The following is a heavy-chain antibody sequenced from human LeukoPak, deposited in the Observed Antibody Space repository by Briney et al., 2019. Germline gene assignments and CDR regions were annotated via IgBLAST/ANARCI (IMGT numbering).Heavy chain of an antibody. CDR3: ARGPGYCNGGSCYRIINYYGMDV. J-gene: IGHJ6*04. CDR2: INHSGST. CDR1: GGSFSGYY. D-gene: IGHD2-15*01. Sequence: SETLSLTCAVYGGSFSGYYWSWIRQPPGKGLEWIGEINHSGSTNYNPSLKSRVTISVDTSKNQFSLKLSSVTAADTAVYYCARGPGYCNGGSCYRIINYYGMDVWGKGTTVTVSS. V-gene: IGHV4-34*01.